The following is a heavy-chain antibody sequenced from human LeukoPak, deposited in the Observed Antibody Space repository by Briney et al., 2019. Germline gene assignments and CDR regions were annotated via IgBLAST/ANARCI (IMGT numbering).Heavy chain of an antibody. CDR1: GYTFTSYY. Sequence: GASVKVSCNASGYTFTSYYMHWVRQGHGQGLEWVGIINPSGGSTSYAQKFQGRVTMTRATSTRTVYMELSSLRSEDTAVYYCARHYYDSSGYHSAFDYWGQGTLVTVSS. J-gene: IGHJ4*02. D-gene: IGHD3-22*01. V-gene: IGHV1-46*01. CDR3: ARHYYDSSGYHSAFDY. CDR2: INPSGGST.